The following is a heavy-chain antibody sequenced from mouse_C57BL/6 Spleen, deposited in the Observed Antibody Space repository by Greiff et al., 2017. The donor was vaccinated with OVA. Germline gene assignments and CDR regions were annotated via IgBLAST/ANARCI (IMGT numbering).Heavy chain of an antibody. D-gene: IGHD2-12*01. Sequence: QVQLKQSGAELVKPGASVKMSCKASGYTFTSYWITWVKQRPGQGLEWIGDIYPGSGSTNYNEKFKSKATLTVDTSSSTAYMQLSSLTSEDSAVYYCARGDYNYYAMDYWGQGTSVTVSS. CDR2: IYPGSGST. J-gene: IGHJ4*01. CDR3: ARGDYNYYAMDY. V-gene: IGHV1-55*01. CDR1: GYTFTSYW.